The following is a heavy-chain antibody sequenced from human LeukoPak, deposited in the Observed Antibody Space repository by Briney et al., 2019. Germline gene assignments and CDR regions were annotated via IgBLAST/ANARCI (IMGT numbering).Heavy chain of an antibody. J-gene: IGHJ5*02. D-gene: IGHD3-10*01. CDR1: GYTFTSYG. CDR3: ARDGYGSGSYLWWFDP. V-gene: IGHV1-18*04. CDR2: ISAYNGNT. Sequence: ASAKVSCKASGYTFTSYGISWVRQAPGQGLEWMGWISAYNGNTNYAQKLQGRVTMTTDTSTSTAYMELRSLRSDDTAVYYCARDGYGSGSYLWWFDPWGQGTLVTVSS.